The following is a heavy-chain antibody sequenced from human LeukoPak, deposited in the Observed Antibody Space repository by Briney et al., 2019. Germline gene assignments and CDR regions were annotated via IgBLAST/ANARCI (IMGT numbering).Heavy chain of an antibody. CDR1: GGSISSSSYY. D-gene: IGHD1-14*01. CDR3: ARDRKGRNIRAPKYYFDY. J-gene: IGHJ4*02. V-gene: IGHV4-39*07. CDR2: IYYSGST. Sequence: PSETLSLTCTVSGGSISSSSYYWGWIRQPPGKGLEWIGSIYYSGSTYYNPSLKSRVTISVDTSKNQFSLKLSSVTAADTAVYYCARDRKGRNIRAPKYYFDYWGQGTLVTVSS.